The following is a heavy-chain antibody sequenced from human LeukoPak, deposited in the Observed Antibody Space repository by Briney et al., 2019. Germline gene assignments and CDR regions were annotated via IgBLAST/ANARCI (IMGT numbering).Heavy chain of an antibody. V-gene: IGHV3-30*18. CDR1: GFTFSSYG. CDR2: ISYDGSNK. Sequence: PGGSLRLSCAASGFTFSSYGMHWVRQAPGKGLEWVAVISYDGSNKYYADSVKGRFTISRDNSKNTLYLQMNSLRAEDTAVYYCAESGAVYYYDSSGYYYVDYWGQGTLVTVSS. J-gene: IGHJ4*02. CDR3: AESGAVYYYDSSGYYYVDY. D-gene: IGHD3-22*01.